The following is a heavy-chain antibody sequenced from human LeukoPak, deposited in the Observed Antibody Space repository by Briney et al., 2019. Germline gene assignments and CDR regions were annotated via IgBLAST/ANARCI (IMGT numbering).Heavy chain of an antibody. Sequence: SGGSLRLSCAASGFTFSNAWMNWVRQAPGKGLECVGHNKSEADGGTIDYAAPVKGRFIISRDDSKNTLYLKMSSLKSEDTAVYYCTTRDGYNFDSSYYGMDVWGQGTTVTVSS. CDR2: NKSEADGGTI. CDR3: TTRDGYNFDSSYYGMDV. CDR1: GFTFSNAW. D-gene: IGHD5-24*01. V-gene: IGHV3-15*01. J-gene: IGHJ6*02.